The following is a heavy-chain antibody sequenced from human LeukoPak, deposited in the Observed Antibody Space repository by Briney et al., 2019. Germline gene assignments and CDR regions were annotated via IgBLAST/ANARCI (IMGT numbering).Heavy chain of an antibody. J-gene: IGHJ4*02. V-gene: IGHV3-30*04. CDR1: GFTFSSYA. CDR2: ISYDGSNK. D-gene: IGHD2-21*01. CDR3: AKAPVTTCSGAYCYPFDY. Sequence: PGRSLRLSCAASGFTFSSYAMHWVRQAPGKGLEWVAVISYDGSNKYYADSVKGRFTISRDSSKNTLYLQMNRLRAEDAAVYYCAKAPVTTCSGAYCYPFDYWGQGTLVTVSS.